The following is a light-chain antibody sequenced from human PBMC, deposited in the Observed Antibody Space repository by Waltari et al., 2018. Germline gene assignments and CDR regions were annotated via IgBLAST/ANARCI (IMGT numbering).Light chain of an antibody. CDR1: QRINMW. Sequence: EIQMTQSPSTLSASVGDRVTITCRASQRINMWLAWYQQKPGIAPKSLIYQTSSLESGVPSRFSGSGSGTEFKLTISSLQPDDFATYYCQQYNSYSYTFGQGTKLEIK. J-gene: IGKJ2*01. CDR3: QQYNSYSYT. V-gene: IGKV1-5*03. CDR2: QTS.